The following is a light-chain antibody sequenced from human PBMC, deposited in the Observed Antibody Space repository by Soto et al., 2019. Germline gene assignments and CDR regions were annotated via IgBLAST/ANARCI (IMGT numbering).Light chain of an antibody. CDR2: AAS. Sequence: DIKMSLSLSSLSASVGDRVTITCRASQSISSYLNWYQQKPGKAPKLLIYAASSLQSGVPSRFSGSGSGTDFTLTISSLEPEDFAVYYCQQRSNWITFGQG. CDR1: QSISSY. CDR3: QQRSNWIT. J-gene: IGKJ5*01. V-gene: IGKV1-39*01.